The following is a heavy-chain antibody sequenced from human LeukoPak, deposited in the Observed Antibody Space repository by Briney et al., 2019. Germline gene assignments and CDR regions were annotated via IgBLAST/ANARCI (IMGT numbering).Heavy chain of an antibody. CDR1: GGVFTTYA. V-gene: IGHV1-69*04. CDR2: ISPFLCKT. Sequence: VASVKVSCKASGGVFTTYAIRGVREAPGQGLECVVSISPFLCKTNYAQKFQGRVTITTDTPTSTAYMELTYLRSDDTAVYYCTIKPNVILFPHYFEYWGQGTMVTVSS. CDR3: TIKPNVILFPHYFEY. J-gene: IGHJ4*02. D-gene: IGHD2-21*01.